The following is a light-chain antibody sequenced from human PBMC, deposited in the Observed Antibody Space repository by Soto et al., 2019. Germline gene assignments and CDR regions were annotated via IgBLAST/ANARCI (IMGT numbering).Light chain of an antibody. J-gene: IGLJ1*01. CDR1: SSDVGAYNY. Sequence: QSVLTQPASVSGSLGQSITISCTGTSSDVGAYNYVSWYQQHPGKAPKLMIYDVSNRPSGVSNRFSGSKSGSTASLAISGLQPEDEADYYCCSYTSTYTRVFGTGTKLTVL. CDR3: CSYTSTYTRV. V-gene: IGLV2-14*01. CDR2: DVS.